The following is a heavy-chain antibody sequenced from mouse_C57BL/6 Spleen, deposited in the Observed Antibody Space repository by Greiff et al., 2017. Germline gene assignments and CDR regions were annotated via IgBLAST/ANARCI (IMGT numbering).Heavy chain of an antibody. J-gene: IGHJ1*03. CDR3: ARDRSYDYDWYFDV. Sequence: QVQLQQSGPELVKPGASVKISCKASGYAFSSSWMNWVKQRPGKGLEWIGRIYPGDGDTNYNGKFKGKATLTADKSSSTAYMQLSSLTSEDSAVYFGARDRSYDYDWYFDVWGTGTTVTVSS. D-gene: IGHD2-4*01. CDR1: GYAFSSSW. CDR2: IYPGDGDT. V-gene: IGHV1-82*01.